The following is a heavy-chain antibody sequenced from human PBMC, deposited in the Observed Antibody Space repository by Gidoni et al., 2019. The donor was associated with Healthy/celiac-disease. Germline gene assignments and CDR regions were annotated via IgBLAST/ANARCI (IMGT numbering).Heavy chain of an antibody. V-gene: IGHV4-34*01. CDR3: ARGKRWYMTRAYYYYMDV. J-gene: IGHJ6*03. CDR1: GGSFSGYY. CDR2: INHSGST. Sequence: QVQLQQWGAGLLKPSETLSLTCAVYGGSFSGYYWSWIRQPPGKGLEWIGEINHSGSTNYNPSLKSRVTISVDTSKNQFSLKLSSVTAADTAVYYCARGKRWYMTRAYYYYMDVWGKGTTVTVSS. D-gene: IGHD6-13*01.